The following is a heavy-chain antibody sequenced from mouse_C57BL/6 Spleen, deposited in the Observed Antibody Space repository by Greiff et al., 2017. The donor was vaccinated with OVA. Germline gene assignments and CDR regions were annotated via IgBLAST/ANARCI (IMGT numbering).Heavy chain of an antibody. J-gene: IGHJ4*01. D-gene: IGHD2-3*01. Sequence: VQVVESGPELVKPGASVKISCKASGYAFSSSWMNWVKQRPGKGLEWIGRIYPGDGDTNYNGKFKGKATLTADKSSSTAYMQLSSLTSEDSAVYFCARWLLLYYYAMDYWGQGTSVTVSS. CDR2: IYPGDGDT. CDR1: GYAFSSSW. CDR3: ARWLLLYYYAMDY. V-gene: IGHV1-82*01.